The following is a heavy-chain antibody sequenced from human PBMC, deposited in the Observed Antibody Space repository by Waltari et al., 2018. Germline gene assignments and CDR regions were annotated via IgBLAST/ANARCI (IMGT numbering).Heavy chain of an antibody. CDR3: AKDIVVVVAAYFDY. D-gene: IGHD2-15*01. CDR2: ISGSGGST. CDR1: GFTFSSYA. V-gene: IGHV3-23*01. J-gene: IGHJ4*02. Sequence: EVQLLESGGGLVQPGGSLRLSCAASGFTFSSYAMSWVRQAPGKGLVVVSAISGSGGSTYYADSVKGRFTISRDNSKNTLYLQMNSLRAEDTAVYYCAKDIVVVVAAYFDYWGQGTLVTVSS.